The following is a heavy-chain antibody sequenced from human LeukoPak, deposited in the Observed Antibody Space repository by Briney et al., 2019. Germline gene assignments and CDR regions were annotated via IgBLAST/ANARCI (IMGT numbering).Heavy chain of an antibody. CDR1: GYTFTGYY. Sequence: ASVKVSCKASGYTFTGYYMHWVRQAPGQGLEWMGWINPNSGGTNYAQKFQGRVTMTRDTSISTAYMELIRLISDHTCVYYRARTLSYRNWFDPWGQGNLVTVSS. J-gene: IGHJ5*02. CDR2: INPNSGGT. V-gene: IGHV1-2*02. D-gene: IGHD3-16*02. CDR3: ARTLSYRNWFDP.